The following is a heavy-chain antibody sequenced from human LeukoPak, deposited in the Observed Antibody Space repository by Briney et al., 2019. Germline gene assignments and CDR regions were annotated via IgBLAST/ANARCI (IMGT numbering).Heavy chain of an antibody. D-gene: IGHD6-13*01. Sequence: SETLSLTCTVSGGSISSSNYYWGWIRQPPGKGLEWIGSIYYSGSTYYSPSLKSRVTISVDTSKNQFSLKLSSVTAADTAVYYCARDHGYSSSWYSGFDPWGQGTLVTVSS. CDR3: ARDHGYSSSWYSGFDP. J-gene: IGHJ5*02. CDR2: IYYSGST. V-gene: IGHV4-39*07. CDR1: GGSISSSNYY.